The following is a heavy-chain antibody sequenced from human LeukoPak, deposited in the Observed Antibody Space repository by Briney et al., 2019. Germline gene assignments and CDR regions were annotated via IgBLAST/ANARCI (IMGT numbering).Heavy chain of an antibody. J-gene: IGHJ4*02. CDR2: LCYNENT. D-gene: IGHD6-13*01. Sequence: SETLPLTCTVSGGSISSSSYCWGWIRQPPGKGLEWIGTLCYNENTYYNPSLKSRVTVSVDTSKNQFSLKLNSVTAADTAVYYCARYGSSWHSFDYWGQGILVTVSS. CDR3: ARYGSSWHSFDY. CDR1: GGSISSSSYC. V-gene: IGHV4-39*01.